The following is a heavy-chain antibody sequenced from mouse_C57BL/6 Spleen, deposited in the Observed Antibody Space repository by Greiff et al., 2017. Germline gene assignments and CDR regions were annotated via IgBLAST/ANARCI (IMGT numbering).Heavy chain of an antibody. CDR3: ARDAHYAMDY. CDR2: IYPGDGDT. CDR1: GYAFSSSW. Sequence: QVQLQQSGPELVKPGASVKISCKASGYAFSSSWMNWVKQRPGKGLEWIGRIYPGDGDTNYNGKFKGKATLTADKSSSTAYMQLSSLTSEDSAVYFCARDAHYAMDYWGQGTSVTVSA. V-gene: IGHV1-82*01. J-gene: IGHJ4*01.